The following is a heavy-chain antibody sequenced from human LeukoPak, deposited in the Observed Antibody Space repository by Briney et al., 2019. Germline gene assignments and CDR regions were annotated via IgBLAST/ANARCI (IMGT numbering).Heavy chain of an antibody. CDR1: GYTFTGYY. CDR2: INPNSGGT. Sequence: ASVKVSCKASGYTFTGYYMHWVRQAPGQGLEWMGWINPNSGGTNCAQKFQGRVTMTRDTSISTAYMELSRLRSDDTAVYYCARSYGSGSSYFDYWGQGTLVTVSS. J-gene: IGHJ4*02. D-gene: IGHD3-10*01. V-gene: IGHV1-2*02. CDR3: ARSYGSGSSYFDY.